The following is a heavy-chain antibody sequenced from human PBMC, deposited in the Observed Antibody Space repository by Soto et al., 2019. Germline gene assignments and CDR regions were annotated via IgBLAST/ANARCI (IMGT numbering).Heavy chain of an antibody. J-gene: IGHJ4*02. CDR3: ASGYDSSGSLDY. D-gene: IGHD3-22*01. Sequence: ASVKVSCKASGGTFSSYRFNWVRQARGQGLEWLGGIIPIFGTANYAQKFQGRVTITADKSTSTAYMELSSLRSEDTAVYYCASGYDSSGSLDYWGQGTLVTVS. CDR2: IIPIFGTA. CDR1: GGTFSSYR. V-gene: IGHV1-69*06.